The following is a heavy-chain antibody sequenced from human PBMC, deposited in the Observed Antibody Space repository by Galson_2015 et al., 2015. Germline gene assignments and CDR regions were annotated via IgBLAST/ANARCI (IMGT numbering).Heavy chain of an antibody. D-gene: IGHD2-15*01. CDR1: GFTFSTYA. CDR3: ASPWSRSGGSYIDY. J-gene: IGHJ4*02. V-gene: IGHV3-30-3*01. Sequence: SLRLSCAASGFTFSTYAMHWVRQAPDKGLEWVAFISYDGANKYYTDSVKTRFTISRDNSKGTLYLQMNGLRAEDTAVYYCASPWSRSGGSYIDYWGRGTLVTVPS. CDR2: ISYDGANK.